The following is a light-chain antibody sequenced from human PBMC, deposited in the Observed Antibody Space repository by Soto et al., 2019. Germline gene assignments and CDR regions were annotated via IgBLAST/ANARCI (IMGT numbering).Light chain of an antibody. CDR1: QSVSIW. CDR2: NAS. CDR3: QQYNSHST. J-gene: IGKJ1*01. Sequence: DIQMTQSPSTLSASVGERVTITCLASQSVSIWVAWYQQKPGKAPKLLIYNASLLESGVPSMFSGSGSETEFTLIISSLHPDDLATYYCQQYNSHSTFGQGTKVELK. V-gene: IGKV1-5*03.